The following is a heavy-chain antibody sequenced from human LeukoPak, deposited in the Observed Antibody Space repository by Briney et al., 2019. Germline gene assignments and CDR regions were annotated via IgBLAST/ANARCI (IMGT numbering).Heavy chain of an antibody. CDR2: ISGSGGST. V-gene: IGHV3-23*01. CDR3: AKPTGSYPYSHALDV. CDR1: GFTLRNYA. J-gene: IGHJ6*02. D-gene: IGHD3-10*01. Sequence: GGALRLSCAASGFTLRNYAMSWVRQAPGRGREWVSAISGSGGSTYYADAAKGRFSISRDDSKNTVFVQMNSLRVEDTAIYYCAKPTGSYPYSHALDVWGQGTTDTVSS.